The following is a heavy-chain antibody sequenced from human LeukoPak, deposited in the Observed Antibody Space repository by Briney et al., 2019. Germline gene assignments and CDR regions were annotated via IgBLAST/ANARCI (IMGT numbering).Heavy chain of an antibody. J-gene: IGHJ6*02. D-gene: IGHD3-22*01. Sequence: ASVKVSCKASGYTFTSYDINWVRQATGQGLEWMGWMSPNSGITGYAQKFQGRVTMTRNTAISTAYMELSSLRSVDTAVYYCASGGYYDSSGYYYYYGMDVWGQGTTVTVSS. CDR1: GYTFTSYD. V-gene: IGHV1-8*01. CDR3: ASGGYYDSSGYYYYYGMDV. CDR2: MSPNSGIT.